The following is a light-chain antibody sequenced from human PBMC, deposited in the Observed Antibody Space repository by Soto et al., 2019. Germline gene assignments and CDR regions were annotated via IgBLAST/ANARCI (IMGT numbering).Light chain of an antibody. V-gene: IGKV1-39*01. CDR2: AAS. CDR3: QQSYSTPFT. Sequence: DIQMTQSPSSLSASVGDRVTITCRASQSISSYLNWYQQKPGKAPKLLIYAASSLQSGVPSMFSGSGSGTEFTLTISSLQPEDFATYYCQQSYSTPFTFGPGTKVDIK. J-gene: IGKJ3*01. CDR1: QSISSY.